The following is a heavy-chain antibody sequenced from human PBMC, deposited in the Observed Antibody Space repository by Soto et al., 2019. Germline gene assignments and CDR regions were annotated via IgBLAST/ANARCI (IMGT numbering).Heavy chain of an antibody. D-gene: IGHD6-19*01. CDR2: TYYRSKWYS. CDR1: GDSVSSTSTA. CDR3: ARGSYYSGWV. Sequence: SQTLSLTCAISGDSVSSTSTAWSWIRQSPSRGLEWLGRTYYRSKWYSDYAVSVKSRITINPVTSKNQFSLQLKSVTPEDTAVYYCARGSYYSGWVWGQGTLVTVSS. J-gene: IGHJ4*02. V-gene: IGHV6-1*01.